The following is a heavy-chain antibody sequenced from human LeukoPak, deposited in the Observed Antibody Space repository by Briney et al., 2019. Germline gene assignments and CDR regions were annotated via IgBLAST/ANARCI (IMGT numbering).Heavy chain of an antibody. J-gene: IGHJ4*02. V-gene: IGHV4-30-4*01. Sequence: PSETLSLTCTVSGGSISSGGYYWSWIRQPPGKGLEWIGYIYYSGSTYYNPSLKSRVTISVDTSKNQFSLKLSSVTPADTAVYYCGRYITIFGVVIMGHFDYWGQGSLVTVSS. CDR2: IYYSGST. D-gene: IGHD3-3*01. CDR1: GGSISSGGYY. CDR3: GRYITIFGVVIMGHFDY.